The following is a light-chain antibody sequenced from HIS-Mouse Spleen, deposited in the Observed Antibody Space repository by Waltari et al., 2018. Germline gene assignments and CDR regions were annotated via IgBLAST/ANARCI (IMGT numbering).Light chain of an antibody. J-gene: IGLJ2*01. Sequence: SYELTQPPSVSVSPGQTPRITCSGDAFPKKSPYWYQQKSGQAPVLVIYEDSKRPSGIPERFSGSSSGTMATLTISGAQVEDEADYYCYSTDSSGNHRVFGGGTKLTVL. CDR3: YSTDSSGNHRV. CDR1: AFPKKS. V-gene: IGLV3-10*01. CDR2: EDS.